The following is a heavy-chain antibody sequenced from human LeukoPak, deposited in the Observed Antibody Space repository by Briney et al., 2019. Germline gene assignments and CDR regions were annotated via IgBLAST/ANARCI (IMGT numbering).Heavy chain of an antibody. D-gene: IGHD6-13*01. Sequence: SETLSLTCAVYGGSFSGYYWSWIRQPPGKGLEWIGEINHSGSTNYNPSLKSRVTISRYTSKNQFCLKLSSVTAADTAVYYCARLGYSSSWYYFDYWGQGILVTVSS. J-gene: IGHJ4*02. CDR1: GGSFSGYY. V-gene: IGHV4-34*01. CDR2: INHSGST. CDR3: ARLGYSSSWYYFDY.